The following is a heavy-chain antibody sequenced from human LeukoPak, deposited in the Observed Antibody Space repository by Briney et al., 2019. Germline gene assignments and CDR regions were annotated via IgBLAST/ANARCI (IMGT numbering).Heavy chain of an antibody. D-gene: IGHD6-13*01. J-gene: IGHJ5*02. Sequence: SETLSLTCTVSGGSISSYYWSWIPQPPGKGLEWIGYIYYSGSTNFNPSLKSRVTISVDTSKNQFSLKLSSVTAADTAVYYCARGGVVRQQLVKFDPCGQGTLVTVSS. V-gene: IGHV4-59*01. CDR3: ARGGVVRQQLVKFDP. CDR2: IYYSGST. CDR1: GGSISSYY.